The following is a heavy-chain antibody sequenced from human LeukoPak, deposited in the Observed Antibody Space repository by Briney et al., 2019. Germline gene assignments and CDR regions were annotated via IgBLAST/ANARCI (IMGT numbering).Heavy chain of an antibody. V-gene: IGHV3-21*04. CDR2: ISSSSSYI. CDR3: ASLASMATIISFDY. D-gene: IGHD5-24*01. Sequence: PGGTLRLSCAVSGFTFSTYGMSWVRQAPGKGLEWVSSISSSSSYIYYADSVEGRFTISRDNAKNSLYLQMNSLRAEDTAVYYCASLASMATIISFDYWGQGTLVTVSS. J-gene: IGHJ4*02. CDR1: GFTFSTYG.